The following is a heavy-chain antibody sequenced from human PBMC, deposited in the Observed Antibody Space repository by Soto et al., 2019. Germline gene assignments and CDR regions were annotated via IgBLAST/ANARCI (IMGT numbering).Heavy chain of an antibody. V-gene: IGHV3-64*01. CDR1: GFTLSGYA. J-gene: IGHJ6*03. CDR2: ISSNGVGT. D-gene: IGHD6-6*01. Sequence: GGSLRLSCAASGFTLSGYAMDWVRQAPGKGLEYVSGISSNGVGTYYANSVQGRFTISRDNSKNTVYLQMGSLRPEDMAVYYCAGRARPDFYYMDVWVKGTTVTVSS. CDR3: AGRARPDFYYMDV.